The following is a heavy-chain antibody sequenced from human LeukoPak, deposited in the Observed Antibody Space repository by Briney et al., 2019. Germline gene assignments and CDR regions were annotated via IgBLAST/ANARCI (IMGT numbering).Heavy chain of an antibody. V-gene: IGHV6-1*01. J-gene: IGHJ6*02. CDR3: AREGGYSSSWLHYYYYYGMDV. Sequence: SQTLSLTCVISGDSVSSNSAAWNWIRQSPSRGLEWLGRTYYRSKWYNDYAVSVKSRITINPDTSKNQFSLQLNSVTPEDTAVYYCAREGGYSSSWLHYYYYYGMDVWGQGTTVTVSS. D-gene: IGHD6-13*01. CDR2: TYYRSKWYN. CDR1: GDSVSSNSAA.